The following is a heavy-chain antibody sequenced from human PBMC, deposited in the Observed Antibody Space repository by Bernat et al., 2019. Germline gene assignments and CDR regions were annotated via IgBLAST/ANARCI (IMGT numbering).Heavy chain of an antibody. CDR2: ISGSGGST. D-gene: IGHD1-1*01. V-gene: IGHV3-23*01. CDR1: GFTFSNYP. Sequence: EVQLLESGGGLVQPGGSLRLSCTVSGFTFSNYPMSWVRQAPGKGLEWVSAISGSGGSTYYADSVKGRFTISRDNSKNTLYLQMNSLRAEDTAVYYCAKDLDWNDAFDIWGQGTMVTVSS. CDR3: AKDLDWNDAFDI. J-gene: IGHJ3*02.